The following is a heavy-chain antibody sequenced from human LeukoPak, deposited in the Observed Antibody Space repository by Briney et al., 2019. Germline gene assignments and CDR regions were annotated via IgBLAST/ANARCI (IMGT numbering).Heavy chain of an antibody. Sequence: GGSLRLSCAASGFTFSDYYMSWIHQAPRKGLEWVSYISSSGSTIYYADSVKGRFTISRDNAKNTLYLQMNSLRAEDTAVYYCTRVGREGYNWAIDYWGQGTLVSVSS. V-gene: IGHV3-11*04. D-gene: IGHD5-24*01. CDR1: GFTFSDYY. CDR2: ISSSGSTI. J-gene: IGHJ4*02. CDR3: TRVGREGYNWAIDY.